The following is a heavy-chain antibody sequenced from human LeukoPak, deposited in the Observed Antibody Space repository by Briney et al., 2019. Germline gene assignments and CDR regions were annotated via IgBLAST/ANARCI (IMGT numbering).Heavy chain of an antibody. CDR3: ARAGFTIVVPGAIYFDGFDI. Sequence: GASVKVSCKASGYMFTGYYMHWVRQAPGQGLEWMGRINPNSGGTDYAQKFQGRVTMTRDTSINTVYMELSRLRSDDTAVYYCARAGFTIVVPGAIYFDGFDIWGQGTTVTVSS. CDR1: GYMFTGYY. D-gene: IGHD2-2*01. V-gene: IGHV1-2*06. CDR2: INPNSGGT. J-gene: IGHJ3*02.